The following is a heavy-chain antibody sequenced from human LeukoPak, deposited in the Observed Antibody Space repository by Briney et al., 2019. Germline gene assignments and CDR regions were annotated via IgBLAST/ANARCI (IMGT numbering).Heavy chain of an antibody. Sequence: GGTLRLSCAASGFTFSSYAMSWVRRAPGKGLEWVSAISGSGGSTYYADSVKGRFTISRDNSKNTLYLQMNSLRAEDTAVYYCAKGLPHYYDSSGWWDYWGQGTLVTVSS. J-gene: IGHJ4*02. D-gene: IGHD3-22*01. V-gene: IGHV3-23*01. CDR1: GFTFSSYA. CDR3: AKGLPHYYDSSGWWDY. CDR2: ISGSGGST.